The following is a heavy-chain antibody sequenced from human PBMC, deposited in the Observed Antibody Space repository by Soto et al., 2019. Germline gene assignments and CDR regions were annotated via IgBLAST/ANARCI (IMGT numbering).Heavy chain of an antibody. Sequence: GASVKVSCQASGGTFISYAISLVRQAPGQGLEWMGGIIPIFGTANYAQKFQGRVTITADESTSTAYIELSSLRSEDTAVYYCATHAAAAAAKALGYWGQGTLVTVS. D-gene: IGHD6-13*01. CDR1: GGTFISYA. J-gene: IGHJ4*02. CDR2: IIPIFGTA. CDR3: ATHAAAAAAKALGY. V-gene: IGHV1-69*13.